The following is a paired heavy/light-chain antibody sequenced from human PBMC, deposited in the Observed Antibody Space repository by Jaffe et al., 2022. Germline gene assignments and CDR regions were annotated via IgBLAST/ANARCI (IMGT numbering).Heavy chain of an antibody. V-gene: IGHV3-23*01. CDR1: GFTFNSYA. J-gene: IGHJ3*01. CDR3: AKDRGHGLSGTPDAFDV. Sequence: EVQLWESGGGLVQPGGSLRLSCAASGFTFNSYAMSWVRQAPGKGLEWVSSISGSADSTFHGDSVKGRFTISRDNSKNTLYLQMNSLRAEDTAAYYCAKDRGHGLSGTPDAFDVWGQGTMLTVSS. CDR2: ISGSADST. D-gene: IGHD1-7*01.
Light chain of an antibody. V-gene: IGLV2-8*01. Sequence: QSALTQPPSASGSPGQSVTISCTGTSSDVGGYDYVSWYQQYPGKAPKLIIYEVTKRPSGVPNRFSGSKSGNTASLTVSGLQAEDEADYYCSSYAGNNNLLFGGGTKLTVL. CDR3: SSYAGNNNLL. J-gene: IGLJ2*01. CDR1: SSDVGGYDY. CDR2: EVT.